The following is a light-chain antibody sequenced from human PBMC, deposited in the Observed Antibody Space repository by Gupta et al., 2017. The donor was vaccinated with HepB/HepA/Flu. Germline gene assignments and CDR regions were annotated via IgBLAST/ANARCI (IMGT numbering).Light chain of an antibody. J-gene: IGKJ4*01. V-gene: IGKV1-27*01. CDR1: QAIRNN. CDR3: QQDYSAPLT. Sequence: DIQMTQSPSSLSASIGDRVTITCRASQAIRNNLAWYQQKSGRVPILLIYDAATLQSGVPSRFSGGGSGTDFTLTISSLQPEDVAMYYCQQDYSAPLTFGGGTKVEI. CDR2: DAA.